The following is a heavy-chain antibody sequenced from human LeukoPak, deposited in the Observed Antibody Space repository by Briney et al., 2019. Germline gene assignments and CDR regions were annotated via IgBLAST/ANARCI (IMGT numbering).Heavy chain of an antibody. V-gene: IGHV4-38-2*01. CDR2: IYHSGST. D-gene: IGHD6-13*01. CDR3: ASLSRAGVDY. Sequence: SQTLSLTCAVSGYSISSGYYWGWIRQPPGKGLEWIGSIYHSGSTYYNPSLKSRVTISVDTSKNQFSLKLSSVTAAYTAVYYFASLSRAGVDYLDQGTLVTVSS. CDR1: GYSISSGYY. J-gene: IGHJ4*02.